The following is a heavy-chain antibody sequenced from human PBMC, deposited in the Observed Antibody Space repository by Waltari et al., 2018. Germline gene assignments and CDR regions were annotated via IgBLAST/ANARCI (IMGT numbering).Heavy chain of an antibody. CDR2: MNPNSGNT. J-gene: IGHJ6*03. V-gene: IGHV1-8*03. CDR3: ARGRSTRPYYYYMDV. CDR1: GYTFTSYD. D-gene: IGHD1-26*01. Sequence: QVQLVQSGAEVKKPGASGKVSCKASGYTFTSYDINWVRQATGQGLEWMGWMNPNSGNTGYAQKFQGRVTITRNTSISTAYMELSSLRSEDTAVYYCARGRSTRPYYYYMDVWGKGTTVTVSS.